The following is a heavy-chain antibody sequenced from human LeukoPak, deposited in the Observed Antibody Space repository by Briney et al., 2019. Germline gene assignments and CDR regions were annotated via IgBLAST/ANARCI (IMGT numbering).Heavy chain of an antibody. V-gene: IGHV3-21*01. CDR3: ARATVATNGGRDY. CDR1: GFTVSSNY. Sequence: GGSLRLSCAASGFTVSSNYMSWVRQAPGKGLEWVSSISSSSSYIYYADSVKGRFTISRDNAKNSLYLQMNSLRAEDTAVYYCARATVATNGGRDYWGQGTLVTVSS. CDR2: ISSSSSYI. J-gene: IGHJ4*02. D-gene: IGHD5-12*01.